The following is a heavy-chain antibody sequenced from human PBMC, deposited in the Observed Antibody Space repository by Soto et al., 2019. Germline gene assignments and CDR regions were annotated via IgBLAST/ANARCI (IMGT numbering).Heavy chain of an antibody. CDR3: AGRDYDFWSGYSNPYCYYDGMDV. D-gene: IGHD3-3*01. CDR1: GGSISSYY. V-gene: IGHV4-59*01. Sequence: SETLSLTCTVSGGSISSYYWSWIRQPPGKGLEWIGYIYYSGSTNYNPSLKSRVTISVDTSKNQFSLKLSSVTAADTAVYYCAGRDYDFWSGYSNPYCYYDGMDVWGQGTPVTVYS. CDR2: IYYSGST. J-gene: IGHJ6*02.